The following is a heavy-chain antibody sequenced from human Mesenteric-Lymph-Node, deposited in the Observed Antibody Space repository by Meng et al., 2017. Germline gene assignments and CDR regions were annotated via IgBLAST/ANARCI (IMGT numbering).Heavy chain of an antibody. D-gene: IGHD5-18*01. CDR2: INPNSGGT. J-gene: IGHJ6*02. V-gene: IGHV1-2*02. Sequence: ASVKVSCKASGYTFTGYYMHWVRQAPGQGLEWMGWINPNSGGTNYAQKFQGRVTMTRDTSISTAYMGLSRLRSDDTAVYYCARERGYSYGTYYYGMDVWGQGTTVTVSS. CDR3: ARERGYSYGTYYYGMDV. CDR1: GYTFTGYY.